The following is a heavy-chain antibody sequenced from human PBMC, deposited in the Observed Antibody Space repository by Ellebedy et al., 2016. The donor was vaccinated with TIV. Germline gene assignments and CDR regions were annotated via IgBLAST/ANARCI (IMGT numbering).Heavy chain of an antibody. CDR1: GYTFTSYG. D-gene: IGHD6-13*01. CDR3: ARASSPFVGAAAGTGWFDP. J-gene: IGHJ5*02. V-gene: IGHV1-18*01. CDR2: ISAYNGNT. Sequence: AASVQVSCKASGYTFTSYGISWARQAPGQGLEWMGWISAYNGNTNYAQKLQGRVTMTTDTSTSTAYMELRSLRSDDTAVYYWARASSPFVGAAAGTGWFDPWGQGTLVTVSS.